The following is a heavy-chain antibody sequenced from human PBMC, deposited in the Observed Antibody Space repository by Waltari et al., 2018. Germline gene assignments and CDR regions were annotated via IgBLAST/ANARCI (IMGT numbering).Heavy chain of an antibody. Sequence: EVQLVESGGGLVKPGGSLRLSCAASGFTFSSYSMNWVRQAPGKGLEWVSSISSSSSYIYYADSVKGRFTIARDNAKNSLYLQMNGLRAEDTAVYYCARGLKSSSSDSSGYFSYWGQGTLVTVSS. CDR3: ARGLKSSSSDSSGYFSY. J-gene: IGHJ4*02. CDR2: ISSSSSYI. CDR1: GFTFSSYS. V-gene: IGHV3-21*01. D-gene: IGHD3-22*01.